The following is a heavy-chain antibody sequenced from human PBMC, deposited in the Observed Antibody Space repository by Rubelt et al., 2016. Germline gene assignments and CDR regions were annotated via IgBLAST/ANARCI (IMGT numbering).Heavy chain of an antibody. J-gene: IGHJ3*02. Sequence: EVQLVESGGGLVQPGGSLRLSCAASGFTFSSYSMNWVRQAPGKGLEWVSYISSSSSTIYYADSVKGRFTISRDNAKKSVYLQLNSLRPEDTAVYYCASDYVWGSHRTEAFDIWGQGTLVTVSS. D-gene: IGHD3-16*01. CDR2: ISSSSSTI. CDR3: ASDYVWGSHRTEAFDI. CDR1: GFTFSSYS. V-gene: IGHV3-48*04.